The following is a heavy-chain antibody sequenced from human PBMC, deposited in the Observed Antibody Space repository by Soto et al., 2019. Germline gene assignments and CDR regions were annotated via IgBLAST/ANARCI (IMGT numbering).Heavy chain of an antibody. J-gene: IGHJ6*02. D-gene: IGHD2-21*02. CDR1: GASVASDEW. CDR3: ARDLWGYCGADCYPLDV. CDR2: MHNSGNT. V-gene: IGHV4-4*02. Sequence: SETLSLTCAVSGASVASDEWWNWVRQPPGKGLEWIGNMHNSGNTNYNPYLKTRVTISVDTSKNQFSLKLNSVTAADTAVYYCARDLWGYCGADCYPLDVWGQGTTVTV.